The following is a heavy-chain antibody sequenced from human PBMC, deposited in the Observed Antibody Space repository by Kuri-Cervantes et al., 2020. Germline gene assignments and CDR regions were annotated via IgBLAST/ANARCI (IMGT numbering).Heavy chain of an antibody. J-gene: IGHJ4*02. D-gene: IGHD3-16*01. CDR1: GFTFSSYA. V-gene: IGHV3-23*01. CDR2: ISSSGGNT. CDR3: AKLGARG. Sequence: GESLKISCAASGFTFSSYAMNWVRQAPGKGLEWVSTISSSGGNTYYADSVKGRFTISRDNSKNTLYLQMNSLRAEDTAVYYCAKLGARGWGQGTLVTVSS.